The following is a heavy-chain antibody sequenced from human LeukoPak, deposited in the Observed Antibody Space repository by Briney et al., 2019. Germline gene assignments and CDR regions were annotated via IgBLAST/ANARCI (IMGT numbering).Heavy chain of an antibody. CDR3: AREPTYCGGDCPCDY. Sequence: PGRSLRLSCAASGFTFSTYGMPWVRQAPGKGLEWLAVIWYDGSNKYYAESVKGRFTISRDNSKNTLYLQMNSLRAEDTAVYYCAREPTYCGGDCPCDYWGQGTLVTVSS. CDR1: GFTFSTYG. CDR2: IWYDGSNK. D-gene: IGHD2-21*02. J-gene: IGHJ4*02. V-gene: IGHV3-33*01.